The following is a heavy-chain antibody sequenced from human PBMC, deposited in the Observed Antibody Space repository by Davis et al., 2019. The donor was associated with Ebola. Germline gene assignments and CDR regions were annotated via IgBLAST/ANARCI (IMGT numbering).Heavy chain of an antibody. Sequence: PSETLSLTCTVSGGSISSGDYYWSWIRQPPGKGLEWIRYIYYSGSTYYNPSLKSRVTISVDTSKNQFSLKLSSVTAADTAVYYCARVPYYDSSGSDAFDIWGQGTMVTVSS. V-gene: IGHV4-30-4*01. CDR1: GGSISSGDYY. CDR3: ARVPYYDSSGSDAFDI. J-gene: IGHJ3*02. CDR2: IYYSGST. D-gene: IGHD3-22*01.